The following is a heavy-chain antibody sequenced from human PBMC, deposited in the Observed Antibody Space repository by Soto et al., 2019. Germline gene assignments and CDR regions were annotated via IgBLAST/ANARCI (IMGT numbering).Heavy chain of an antibody. CDR2: INHSGST. CDR1: GGSFSGYY. Sequence: QVQLQQWGAGLLKPSETLSLTCAVYGGSFSGYYWSWIRQPPGKGLEWIGEINHSGSTNYNPSLKSRVTISVDTSKNQFSLKLSSVNAADTAVYYCARGNGYSYGFDYWGQGTLVTVSS. J-gene: IGHJ4*02. CDR3: ARGNGYSYGFDY. V-gene: IGHV4-34*01. D-gene: IGHD5-18*01.